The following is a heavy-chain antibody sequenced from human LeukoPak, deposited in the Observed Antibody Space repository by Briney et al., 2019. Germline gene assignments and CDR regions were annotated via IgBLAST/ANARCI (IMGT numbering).Heavy chain of an antibody. V-gene: IGHV1-2*02. CDR2: INPNSGGT. CDR1: GYTFTGYY. Sequence: ASVKVSCKASGYTFTGYYMHWVRQAPGQGLEGMGCINPNSGGTNYAQKFQDRVNMTRDTSISTAYMELSRLRSDDTAVYYCARVGYSGYDFPMGYDYWGQGTLVTVSS. D-gene: IGHD5-12*01. CDR3: ARVGYSGYDFPMGYDY. J-gene: IGHJ4*02.